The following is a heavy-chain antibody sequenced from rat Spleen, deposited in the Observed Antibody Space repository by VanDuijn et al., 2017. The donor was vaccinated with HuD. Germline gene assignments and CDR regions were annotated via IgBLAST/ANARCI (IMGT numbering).Heavy chain of an antibody. Sequence: EVQLVESGGGLVQPGRSLKLSCVASGFTFNNYWMTWIRQAPGKGLEWVATISYGDSSGHSSTYYRDSVKGRFTISRDNAKSTLSLQMGSLRSEDTATYYCARRHYGYTDYFDYWGQGVMVTVSS. CDR3: ARRHYGYTDYFDY. CDR2: ISYGDSSGHSST. V-gene: IGHV5-31*01. J-gene: IGHJ2*01. D-gene: IGHD1-9*01. CDR1: GFTFNNYW.